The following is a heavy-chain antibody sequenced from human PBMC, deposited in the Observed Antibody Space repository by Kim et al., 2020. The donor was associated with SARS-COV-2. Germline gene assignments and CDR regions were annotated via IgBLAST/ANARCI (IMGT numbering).Heavy chain of an antibody. Sequence: GGSLRLSCAASGFTFSNAWMSWVRQAPGKGLEWVGRIKSKTDGGTTDYAAPVKGRFTISRDDSKNTLYLQMNSLKTEDTAVYYCTTDSQWLGPNFFDYWGQGTLVTVSS. CDR1: GFTFSNAW. V-gene: IGHV3-15*01. CDR3: TTDSQWLGPNFFDY. CDR2: IKSKTDGGTT. D-gene: IGHD6-19*01. J-gene: IGHJ4*02.